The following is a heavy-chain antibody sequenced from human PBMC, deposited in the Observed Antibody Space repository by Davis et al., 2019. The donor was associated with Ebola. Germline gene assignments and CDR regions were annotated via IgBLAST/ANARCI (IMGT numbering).Heavy chain of an antibody. D-gene: IGHD4-11*01. CDR3: ARHKTTVTPRGHYYYYMDV. J-gene: IGHJ6*03. CDR1: GYSFTSYW. V-gene: IGHV5-10-1*01. Sequence: GESLKISCKGSGYSFTSYWISWVRQMPGKGLEWMGRIDPSDSYTNYSPSFQGHVTISADKSISTAYLQWSSLKASDTAMYYCARHKTTVTPRGHYYYYMDVWGKGTTVTVSS. CDR2: IDPSDSYT.